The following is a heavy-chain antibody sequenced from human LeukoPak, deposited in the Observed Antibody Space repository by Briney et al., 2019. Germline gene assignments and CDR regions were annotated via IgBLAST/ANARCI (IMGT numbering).Heavy chain of an antibody. D-gene: IGHD6-13*01. V-gene: IGHV3-7*03. J-gene: IGHJ4*02. CDR3: ARSLPYGTTWYGRSDF. CDR1: GFTFSSYW. Sequence: GGSLRLSCAASGFTFSSYWMTWVRQAPGKGLEWVANIRQDGDTKYYVDSVKGRFTISRDNAMNSLYLQMNSLRAEDTAIYYCARSLPYGTTWYGRSDFWGQGTLVTVSS. CDR2: IRQDGDTK.